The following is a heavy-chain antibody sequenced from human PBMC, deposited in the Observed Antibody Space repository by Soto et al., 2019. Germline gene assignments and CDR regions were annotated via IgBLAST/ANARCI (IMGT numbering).Heavy chain of an antibody. D-gene: IGHD3-22*01. J-gene: IGHJ4*02. Sequence: PXGSLRLSCSASGFTFSSYDMHWVRQGPGKGLEWVSAIVTAGDTNYAGSVKGRFTISRENAKNSLYLQMNSLRAGDTAIYFCARAIGPTLFDSSGQGTLVTVSS. V-gene: IGHV3-13*04. CDR1: GFTFSSYD. CDR3: ARAIGPTLFDS. CDR2: IVTAGDT.